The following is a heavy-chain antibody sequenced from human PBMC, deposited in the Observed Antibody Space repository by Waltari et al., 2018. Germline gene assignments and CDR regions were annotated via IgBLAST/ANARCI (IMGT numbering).Heavy chain of an antibody. Sequence: QLQLMQSGAEVKKPGASVTVSCQASGYTFACNYMPWVRHAPGQGLEWRGWINPNSGGTNNAQKFQGRVTMTRDTSNSTAYMELSRLRSDDTAVYYCARPPYGTAPDAFDIWGQGTMVTVSS. V-gene: IGHV1-2*02. CDR3: ARPPYGTAPDAFDI. CDR1: GYTFACNY. J-gene: IGHJ3*02. CDR2: INPNSGGT. D-gene: IGHD4-17*01.